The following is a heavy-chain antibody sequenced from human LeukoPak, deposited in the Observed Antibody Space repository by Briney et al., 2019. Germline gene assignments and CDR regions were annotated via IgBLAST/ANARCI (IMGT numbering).Heavy chain of an antibody. CDR2: MYTGGGR. V-gene: IGHV3-66*01. CDR3: TRGQSYCGADCYSD. D-gene: IGHD2-21*02. J-gene: IGHJ4*02. CDR1: GFSVSNYY. Sequence: GGSLRLSCAASGFSVSNYYMSWVRQPPGKGLEWVSVMYTGGGRYYGDSVKGRFTISRDNSKNTVFLQMNSLRVENTALYYCTRGQSYCGADCYSDWGQGTLVTVSS.